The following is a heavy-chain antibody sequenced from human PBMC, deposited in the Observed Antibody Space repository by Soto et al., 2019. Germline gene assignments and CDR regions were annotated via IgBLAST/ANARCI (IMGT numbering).Heavy chain of an antibody. V-gene: IGHV4-4*02. J-gene: IGHJ4*02. CDR3: ARRWGEGRVDY. D-gene: IGHD3-10*01. Sequence: SETLSLTCAVSGGSISSSNWWSWVRQPPGKGLEWIGEINHSGSTNYNPSLKSRVTISVDKSRNQFSLKLSSVTAAGTAVYYCARRWGEGRVDYWGQGTLVTVSS. CDR1: GGSISSSNW. CDR2: INHSGST.